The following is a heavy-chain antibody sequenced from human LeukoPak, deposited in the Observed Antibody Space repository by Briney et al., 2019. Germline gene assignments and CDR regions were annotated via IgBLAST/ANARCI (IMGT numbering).Heavy chain of an antibody. D-gene: IGHD3-10*01. J-gene: IGHJ4*02. CDR1: SGSFSGHY. Sequence: SETLSLTCGVYSGSFSGHYWTWFRQPPGKGLEWIGEFNHSGGTKYNPSLKSRVTISVDTSKNHVSLNLSSVTAADTAVYYCAASLWFGEYPEYWGQGILVTVSS. CDR3: AASLWFGEYPEY. CDR2: FNHSGGT. V-gene: IGHV4-34*01.